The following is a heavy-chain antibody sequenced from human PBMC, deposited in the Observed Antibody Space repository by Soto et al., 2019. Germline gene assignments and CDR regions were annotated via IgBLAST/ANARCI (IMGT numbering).Heavy chain of an antibody. J-gene: IGHJ4*02. V-gene: IGHV1-46*01. D-gene: IGHD6-13*01. CDR2: INPLPTSGSA. Sequence: QVQLVQSGAEVKKPGASVKVSCKESGYIFTNYYIHWVRQAPGQGLEWMAIINPLPTSGSANYAQKFQGTVTVTRDTSTSTVYLELSSLRSDDTAVYSCARDLAAAAYWGQGTLVTVSS. CDR3: ARDLAAAAY. CDR1: GYIFTNYY.